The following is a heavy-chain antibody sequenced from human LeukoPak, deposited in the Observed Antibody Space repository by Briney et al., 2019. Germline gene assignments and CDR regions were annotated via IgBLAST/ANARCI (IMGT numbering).Heavy chain of an antibody. Sequence: GESLRISCKGSGYSFTTYWISWVRQMPGKGLEWMGRIDPSDSYTNYSPSFQGHVTISVDTSKNQFSLKLSSVTAADTAVYYCARRAQVVITTFKFRPLDYWGQGTLVTVSS. CDR1: GYSFTTYW. CDR3: ARRAQVVITTFKFRPLDY. CDR2: IDPSDSYT. V-gene: IGHV5-10-1*01. D-gene: IGHD3-22*01. J-gene: IGHJ4*02.